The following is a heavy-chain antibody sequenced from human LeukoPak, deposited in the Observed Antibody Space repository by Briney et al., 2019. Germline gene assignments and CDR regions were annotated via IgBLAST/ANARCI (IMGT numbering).Heavy chain of an antibody. CDR1: GFTFSSYA. V-gene: IGHV3-30-3*01. CDR2: ISYDGSNK. Sequence: GGSLRLSCAASGFTFSSYAMHWVRRAPGKGLEWVAVISYDGSNKYYADSVKGRFTISRDNSKNTLYLQMNSLRAEGTAVYYCARTMVPWYYDSSGYGTFDYWGQGTLVTVSS. CDR3: ARTMVPWYYDSSGYGTFDY. J-gene: IGHJ4*02. D-gene: IGHD3-22*01.